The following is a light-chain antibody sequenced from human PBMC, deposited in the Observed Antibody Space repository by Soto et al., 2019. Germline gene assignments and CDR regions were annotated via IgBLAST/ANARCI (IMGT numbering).Light chain of an antibody. J-gene: IGKJ1*01. Sequence: EIVLTQSPGTLSLSPGERATLSCRASQSVSSSYLAWYQQKPGQAPRLLIYGASSRATGIPDRFSGSGSGTAFTLTISRLAPEDFAVYYCQQYGRSPPWTFGQGTKVEIK. CDR2: GAS. CDR1: QSVSSSY. V-gene: IGKV3-20*01. CDR3: QQYGRSPPWT.